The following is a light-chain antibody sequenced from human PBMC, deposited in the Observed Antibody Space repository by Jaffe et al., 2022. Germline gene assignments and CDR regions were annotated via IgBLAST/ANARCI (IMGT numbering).Light chain of an antibody. V-gene: IGLV3-9*01. CDR2: RNT. Sequence: SYELTQPLSVSVAPGQTATITCGGNSIGSQNVHWYQQKPGQAPVLVIYRNTNRASGVPERFSGSYSGNTAALTISRAQAGDEADYYCQVWDNSRYVFGTGTKVIVL. CDR1: SIGSQN. CDR3: QVWDNSRYV. J-gene: IGLJ1*01.